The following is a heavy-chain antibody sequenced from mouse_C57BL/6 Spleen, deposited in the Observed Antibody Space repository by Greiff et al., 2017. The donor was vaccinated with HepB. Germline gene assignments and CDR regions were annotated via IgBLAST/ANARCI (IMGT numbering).Heavy chain of an antibody. V-gene: IGHV2-5*01. D-gene: IGHD4-1*01. CDR1: GFSLTSYG. Sequence: VQLQQSGPGLVQPSQSLSITCTVSGFSLTSYGVHWVRQSPGKGLEWLGVIWRGGSTDYNAAFMSRLSITKDNSKSQVFFKMKSLQADDTAIYYCAKSTGLGRGYAMDYWGQGTSVTVSS. CDR2: IWRGGST. CDR3: AKSTGLGRGYAMDY. J-gene: IGHJ4*01.